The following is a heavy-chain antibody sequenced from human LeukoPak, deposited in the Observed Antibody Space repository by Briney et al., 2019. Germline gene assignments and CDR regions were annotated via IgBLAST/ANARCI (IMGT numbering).Heavy chain of an antibody. V-gene: IGHV4-30-4*01. D-gene: IGHD3-3*01. CDR1: GGSIRSGDYY. CDR3: ARDKHRPSIFGVVNDYYYYYGMDV. CDR2: IYYSGST. J-gene: IGHJ6*02. Sequence: SETLSLTCTVSGGSIRSGDYYWSWIRQPPGKGLEWIGYIYYSGSTYYNPSLKSRVTISVDTSKNQFSLKLSSVTAADTAVYYCARDKHRPSIFGVVNDYYYYYGMDVWGQGTTVTVSS.